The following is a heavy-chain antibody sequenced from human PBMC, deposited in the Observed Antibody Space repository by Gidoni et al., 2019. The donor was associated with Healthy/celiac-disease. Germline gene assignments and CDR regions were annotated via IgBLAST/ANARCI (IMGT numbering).Heavy chain of an antibody. Sequence: QVQLVQSGAEVKKPGASVKVSCKASGYSFTGYYMHWVRQAPGQGLEWMGWINPNSGGTNYAQKFQGRVTMTRDTSISTAYMELSRLRSDDTAVYYCTRTEAGMDAAVAHPKEWDYWGQGTLVTVSS. CDR3: TRTEAGMDAAVAHPKEWDY. J-gene: IGHJ4*02. D-gene: IGHD5-18*01. CDR1: GYSFTGYY. CDR2: INPNSGGT. V-gene: IGHV1-2*02.